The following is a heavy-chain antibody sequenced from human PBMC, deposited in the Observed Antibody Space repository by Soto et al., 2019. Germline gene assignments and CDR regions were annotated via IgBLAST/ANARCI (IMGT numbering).Heavy chain of an antibody. CDR2: IIPIFGTA. CDR1: GWTFSSYA. D-gene: IGHD5-12*01. Sequence: SVKVSCKASGWTFSSYAISWVRQAPGQGLEWMGGIIPIFGTANYAQKFQGRVTITADESTSTAYMELSSLRSEDTAVYYCARDLGYSGYDGYGMDVWGQGTTVTVSS. CDR3: ARDLGYSGYDGYGMDV. V-gene: IGHV1-69*13. J-gene: IGHJ6*02.